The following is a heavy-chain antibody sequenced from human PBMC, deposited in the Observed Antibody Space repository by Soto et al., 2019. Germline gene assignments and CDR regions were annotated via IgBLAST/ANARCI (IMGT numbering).Heavy chain of an antibody. CDR2: ISGRAGNT. CDR3: AKDRYCSSLSRSSLDY. J-gene: IGHJ4*02. V-gene: IGHV3-23*01. D-gene: IGHD2-2*01. CDR1: KFTFNNYA. Sequence: EVHLLESGGGLVQPGGSLRLSCVASKFTFNNYAMTWVRQAPGKGLEWVAAISGRAGNTYYADSVKGRFTISRDNSKNTLSLHMDSLRAEDTALYYCAKDRYCSSLSRSSLDYWGQGTLVTVSS.